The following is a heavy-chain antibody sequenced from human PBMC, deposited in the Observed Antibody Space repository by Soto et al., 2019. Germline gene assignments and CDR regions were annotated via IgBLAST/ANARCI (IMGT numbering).Heavy chain of an antibody. J-gene: IGHJ6*02. Sequence: ASVKVSCKASGYTFTSYGISWVRQAPGQGLEWMGWISAYNGNTNYAQKLQGRVTMTTDTSTSTAYTELRSLRSDDTAVYYCARESEYTREDDYYYYGMDVWGQGTTVTVSS. CDR1: GYTFTSYG. D-gene: IGHD5-12*01. CDR2: ISAYNGNT. CDR3: ARESEYTREDDYYYYGMDV. V-gene: IGHV1-18*01.